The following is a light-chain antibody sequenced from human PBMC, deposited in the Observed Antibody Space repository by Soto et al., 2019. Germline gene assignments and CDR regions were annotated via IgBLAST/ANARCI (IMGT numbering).Light chain of an antibody. CDR3: AAWDDSLNGDYV. CDR2: SNN. Sequence: QSVLGHPPSQPWTPGQRVAIACSGSSSNIGSNTVNWYQQLPGTAPKLLIYSNNQRPSGVPDRFSGSKSGTSASLAISGLQSEDEADYYCAAWDDSLNGDYVFGTGTKVTVL. CDR1: SSNIGSNT. V-gene: IGLV1-44*01. J-gene: IGLJ1*01.